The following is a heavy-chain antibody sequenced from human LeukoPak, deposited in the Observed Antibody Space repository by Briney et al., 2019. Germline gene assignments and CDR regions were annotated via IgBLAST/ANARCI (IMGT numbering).Heavy chain of an antibody. CDR2: MNPNSGTT. CDR3: ARGLRREQQLLRAFDY. CDR1: GYTFTNYD. D-gene: IGHD6-13*01. Sequence: APVRVSCKASGYTFTNYDINWVRQASGQGLEWMGWMNPNSGTTGSAQKFQGRVTMTSNTSISTAYMELSSLRSEDTAVYYCARGLRREQQLLRAFDYWGQGTPVTVSS. J-gene: IGHJ4*02. V-gene: IGHV1-8*01.